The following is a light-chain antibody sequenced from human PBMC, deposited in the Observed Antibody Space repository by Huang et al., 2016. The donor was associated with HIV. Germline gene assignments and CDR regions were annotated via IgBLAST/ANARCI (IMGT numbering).Light chain of an antibody. CDR2: VAS. J-gene: IGKJ4*01. CDR1: QSLLHRTGNHY. V-gene: IGKV2-28*01. CDR3: MQALQTPLT. Sequence: DIVMTQSPLSLSVTPGQPPSISCRSSQSLLHRTGNHYLDWYLQTPGQSPPLLIYVASSRASGIPDRFNGSGSGTDFTLKISRVEAEDVGVYYCMQALQTPLTFGGGTKVEVK.